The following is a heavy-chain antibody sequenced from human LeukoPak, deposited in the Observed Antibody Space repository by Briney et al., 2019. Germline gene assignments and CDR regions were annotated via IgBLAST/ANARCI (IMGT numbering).Heavy chain of an antibody. CDR1: GGSISSYY. Sequence: SETLPLTCTVSGGSISSYYWSWIRQPPGKGLEWIGYIYYSGSTNYNPSLKSRVTISVDTSKNQFSLKLSSVTAADTAVYYCVGGSLFDAFDIWGQGTMVTVSS. V-gene: IGHV4-59*01. D-gene: IGHD1-26*01. J-gene: IGHJ3*02. CDR2: IYYSGST. CDR3: VGGSLFDAFDI.